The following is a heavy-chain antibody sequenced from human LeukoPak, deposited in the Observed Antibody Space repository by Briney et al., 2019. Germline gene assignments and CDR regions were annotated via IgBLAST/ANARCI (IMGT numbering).Heavy chain of an antibody. CDR2: IIPIFGTA. V-gene: IGHV1-69*13. D-gene: IGHD6-13*01. CDR3: APNGGGSSSTRCFQH. J-gene: IGHJ1*01. Sequence: ASVKVSCKASGGTFSSYAISWVRQAPGQGLEWMGGIIPIFGTANYAQKFQGRVTITADESTSTAYMELSSLRSEDTAVYYCAPNGGGSSSTRCFQHWGQGTLVTVSS. CDR1: GGTFSSYA.